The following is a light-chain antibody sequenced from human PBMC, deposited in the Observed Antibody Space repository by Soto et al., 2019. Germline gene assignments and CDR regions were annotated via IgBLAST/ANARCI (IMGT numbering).Light chain of an antibody. CDR2: DTS. CDR3: QQLNSYPIT. Sequence: EVVLTQSPGTLSLSTGERATLSCRASQTVSSSYLAWYQQKPGQAPRLLIYDTSTRATGIPARFSGSGSGTEFTLTISSLQPEDFATYYCQQLNSYPITFGQGTLLETK. J-gene: IGKJ5*01. V-gene: IGKV3D-20*02. CDR1: QTVSSSY.